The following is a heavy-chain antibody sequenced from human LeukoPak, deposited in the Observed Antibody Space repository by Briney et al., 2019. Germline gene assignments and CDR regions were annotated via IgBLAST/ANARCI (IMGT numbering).Heavy chain of an antibody. CDR2: INHSGST. Sequence: PSETLSLTCAVYGGSLSGYYWSWIRQPPGKGLEWIGEINHSGSTNYNPSLKSRVTISVDTSKNQFSLKLSSVTAADTAVYYCARFLVTATLYDDYWGQGTLVTVSS. V-gene: IGHV4-34*01. CDR1: GGSLSGYY. J-gene: IGHJ4*02. D-gene: IGHD2-21*02. CDR3: ARFLVTATLYDDY.